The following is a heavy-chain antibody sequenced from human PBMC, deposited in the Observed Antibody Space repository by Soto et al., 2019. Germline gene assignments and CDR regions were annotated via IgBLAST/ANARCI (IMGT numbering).Heavy chain of an antibody. D-gene: IGHD1-7*01. J-gene: IGHJ4*02. Sequence: SATLSLTCTVSGVSISNNNYYWGWVRQPPGKGLEWIASISYRGTTYYNPSLKSPVTTSVDTSRNQFSLRLASVTAADTAVYYCASQKLDVPAFFDNWGQGALVT. CDR3: ASQKLDVPAFFDN. V-gene: IGHV4-39*01. CDR2: ISYRGTT. CDR1: GVSISNNNYY.